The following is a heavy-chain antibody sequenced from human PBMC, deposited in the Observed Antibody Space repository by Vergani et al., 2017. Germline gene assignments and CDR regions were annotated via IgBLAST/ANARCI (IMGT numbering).Heavy chain of an antibody. CDR2: ISSSSSYI. D-gene: IGHD6-6*01. J-gene: IGHJ5*02. CDR3: ARERIAARPDWFDP. Sequence: EVQLVESGGGLVKPGGSLRLSCAASGFTFSSYSMNWVRQAPGKGLEWVSSISSSSSYIYYADSVKGRFTISRDNAKNSLYLQMNSLRAEDTAVYYCARERIAARPDWFDPWGQGTLVTVSS. CDR1: GFTFSSYS. V-gene: IGHV3-21*01.